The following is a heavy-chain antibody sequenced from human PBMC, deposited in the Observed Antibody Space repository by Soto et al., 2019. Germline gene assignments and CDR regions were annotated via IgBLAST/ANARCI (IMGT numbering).Heavy chain of an antibody. CDR2: IWYDGGKK. D-gene: IGHD6-13*01. J-gene: IGHJ6*03. Sequence: QVQLVESGGGVVQPGRSLRLSCAASGFTFSSYGMHWVRQAPGRGLEGGAVIWYDGGKKYYADSVKGRFTISRDNSKNTLYLQMNTLRAEDTAVYYCARAAAAGLKSYYYDMDVWGKGTTVTVSS. V-gene: IGHV3-33*01. CDR1: GFTFSSYG. CDR3: ARAAAAGLKSYYYDMDV.